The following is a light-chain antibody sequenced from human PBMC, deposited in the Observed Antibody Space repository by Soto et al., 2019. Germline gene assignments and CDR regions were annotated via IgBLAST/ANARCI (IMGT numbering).Light chain of an antibody. CDR1: QTISYW. Sequence: DIQMTQSPSTLSASVGDRVTITCRASQTISYWLAWYQPKPGKAPNLLIYDASSLESGVPSRFSGSRSGTEFTLTIRSLKPEDSATYHCQQYYTHSTFGQGTKVDIK. V-gene: IGKV1-5*01. CDR2: DAS. J-gene: IGKJ1*01. CDR3: QQYYTHST.